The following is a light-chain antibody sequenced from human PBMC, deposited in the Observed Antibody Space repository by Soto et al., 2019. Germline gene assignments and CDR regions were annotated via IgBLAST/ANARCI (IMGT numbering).Light chain of an antibody. J-gene: IGKJ1*01. CDR3: QHYNDYSPRT. Sequence: DIQMTQSPSTLSASVGDRVTITCRASQSISSWLAWYQQKPGKAPKLLIYKASNLESGVPSRFSGSQSGTEFTLTISSLQPDDFATYFCQHYNDYSPRTFGQGTKVEIK. CDR1: QSISSW. CDR2: KAS. V-gene: IGKV1-5*03.